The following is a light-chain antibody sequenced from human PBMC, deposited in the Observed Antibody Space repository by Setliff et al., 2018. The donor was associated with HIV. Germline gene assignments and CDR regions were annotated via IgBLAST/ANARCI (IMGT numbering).Light chain of an antibody. CDR2: DVI. J-gene: IGLJ1*01. CDR1: SSSVGNYHY. Sequence: QSVLTQPRSVSESPGQSITISCTGTSSSVGNYHYVSWYQHHPGKAPKLIIFDVIKRPSGVPDRFSGSKSGNTASLTISGLQADDEGDYYCCSYVSRQNSYVFGTGTKVTVL. CDR3: CSYVSRQNSYV. V-gene: IGLV2-11*01.